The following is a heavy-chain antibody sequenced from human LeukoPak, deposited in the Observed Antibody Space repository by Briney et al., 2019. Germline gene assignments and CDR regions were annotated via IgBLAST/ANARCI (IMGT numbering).Heavy chain of an antibody. CDR1: GGSISSSY. Sequence: SETLSLTCIVSGGSISSSYWGWLRQPPGKGLEWVGYISPSGYTNYNPSLKSRVTISVDTSKNQFSLRLTSVTAADTAVYYCARHIRDRNYDDYDYWGQGTLVTVSS. J-gene: IGHJ4*02. CDR2: ISPSGYT. V-gene: IGHV4-59*08. D-gene: IGHD4-11*01. CDR3: ARHIRDRNYDDYDY.